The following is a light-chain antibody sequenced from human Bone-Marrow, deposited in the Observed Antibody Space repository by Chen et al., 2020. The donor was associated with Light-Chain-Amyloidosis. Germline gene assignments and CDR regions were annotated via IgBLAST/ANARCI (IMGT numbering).Light chain of an antibody. Sequence: SYVLTQPSSVSVAPGQTATIACGGNNIGSTSVHWYQQTPGQAPLLVVYDDSDRPSGIPGRLAGSNSGNTATLTISMVEAGEEADYYCQVWDRSSDRPVFGGGTKLTVL. V-gene: IGLV3-21*02. CDR2: DDS. CDR3: QVWDRSSDRPV. J-gene: IGLJ3*02. CDR1: NIGSTS.